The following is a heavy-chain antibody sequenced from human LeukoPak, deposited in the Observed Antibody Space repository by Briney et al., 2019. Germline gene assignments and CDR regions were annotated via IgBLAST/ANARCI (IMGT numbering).Heavy chain of an antibody. D-gene: IGHD4-17*01. J-gene: IGHJ6*02. CDR3: ARASYYGDYGMDV. Sequence: PSETLSLTCTVSGGSISSYYWSWIRQPPGKGLEWIGYIYYSGSTNYNPSLKSRVTISVDTSKNQFSLKLSSVTAADTAVYYCARASYYGDYGMDVWGQGTTVTVSS. V-gene: IGHV4-59*01. CDR1: GGSISSYY. CDR2: IYYSGST.